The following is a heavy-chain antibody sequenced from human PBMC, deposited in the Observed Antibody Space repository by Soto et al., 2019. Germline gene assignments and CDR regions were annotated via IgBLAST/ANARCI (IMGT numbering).Heavy chain of an antibody. Sequence: ASVKVSCKASGYTFTGYYMHWVRQAPGQGLEWMGIINPSGGSTSYAQKFQGRVTMTRDTSTSTVYMELSSLRSEDTAVYYCARELSGSYSRYYYYCMDVWGQGATVTVSS. CDR1: GYTFTGYY. D-gene: IGHD1-26*01. CDR3: ARELSGSYSRYYYYCMDV. CDR2: INPSGGST. J-gene: IGHJ6*02. V-gene: IGHV1-46*01.